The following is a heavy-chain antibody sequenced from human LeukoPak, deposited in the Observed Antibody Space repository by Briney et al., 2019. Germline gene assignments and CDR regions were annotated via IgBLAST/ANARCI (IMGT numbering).Heavy chain of an antibody. Sequence: SVKVSCKASGGTFSSYAISWVRQAPGQGLEWMGGIIPIFGTANYAQKFQGRVTITTDESTSTAYMELSSLRSEDTAVYYCARSKEPIPFYGVYPADYFDYWGQGTLVTVSS. CDR1: GGTFSSYA. J-gene: IGHJ4*02. CDR3: ARSKEPIPFYGVYPADYFDY. CDR2: IIPIFGTA. D-gene: IGHD4-17*01. V-gene: IGHV1-69*05.